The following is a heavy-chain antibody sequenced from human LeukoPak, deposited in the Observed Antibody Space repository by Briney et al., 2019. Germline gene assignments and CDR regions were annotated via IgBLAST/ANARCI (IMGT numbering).Heavy chain of an antibody. V-gene: IGHV3-21*06. CDR2: IASSSSYI. CDR3: ARPPLEHTYYYMDV. J-gene: IGHJ6*03. CDR1: GFPFGGYA. Sequence: PGGSLRLSCAASGFPFGGYAMTWVRQAPGKGLEWVSSIASSSSYIYHADSVKGRFTISRDNAKNSLYLQMNSLRAEDTAVYYCARPPLEHTYYYMDVWGKGTTVTVSS. D-gene: IGHD1/OR15-1a*01.